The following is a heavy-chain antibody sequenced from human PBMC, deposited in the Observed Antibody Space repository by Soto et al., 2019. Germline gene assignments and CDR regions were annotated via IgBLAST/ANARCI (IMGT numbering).Heavy chain of an antibody. Sequence: SETLSLTCTVSGGSISSGDYYWSWIRQPPGKGLEWIGYIYYSGSTYYNPSLKSRVTISVDTSKNQFSLKLSSVTAADTAVYYCARAPPGKYSYGVRGGVDNWGQGPSVNVPS. CDR3: ARAPPGKYSYGVRGGVDN. J-gene: IGHJ3*02. V-gene: IGHV4-30-4*01. CDR1: GGSISSGDYY. CDR2: IYYSGST. D-gene: IGHD2-8*01.